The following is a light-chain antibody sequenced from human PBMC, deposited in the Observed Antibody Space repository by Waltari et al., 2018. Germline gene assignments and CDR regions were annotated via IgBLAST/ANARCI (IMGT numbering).Light chain of an antibody. J-gene: IGKJ2*01. CDR2: DAS. CDR3: QQYIDWPRRT. CDR1: QTVSSK. V-gene: IGKV3-15*01. Sequence: EVVMTQSPATVSVSPGEGATLSCTASQTVSSKVAWYRQKPGQAPRLLIYDASIRATDVPAWFSGSGSGTEFTLTINSLQSEDFAIYYCQQYIDWPRRTFGQGTKLEIK.